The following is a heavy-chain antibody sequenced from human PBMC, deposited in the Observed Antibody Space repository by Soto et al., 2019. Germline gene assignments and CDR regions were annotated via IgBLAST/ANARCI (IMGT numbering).Heavy chain of an antibody. V-gene: IGHV3-66*01. CDR2: IYSGGST. CDR1: GFTVSSNY. Sequence: EVQLVESGGGLVQPGGSLRLSCAASGFTVSSNYMSWVRQAPGKGLEWVSVIYSGGSTYYADSVKGRFTISRDNSKTTLYLQMNSLRAEDTAVYYCARDGGFGELSYYYYGMDVWGQGTTVTVSS. J-gene: IGHJ6*02. D-gene: IGHD3-10*01. CDR3: ARDGGFGELSYYYYGMDV.